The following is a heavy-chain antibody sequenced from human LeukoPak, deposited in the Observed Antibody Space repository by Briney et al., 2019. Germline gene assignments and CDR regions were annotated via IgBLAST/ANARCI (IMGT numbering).Heavy chain of an antibody. CDR3: ARDRHYSSPGPFDY. D-gene: IGHD6-13*01. CDR1: GGSISSYY. J-gene: IGHJ4*02. V-gene: IGHV4-59*01. Sequence: SETLSLTCTVSGGSISSYYWSWIRQPPGKGLGWIGYIYYSGSTNYNPSLKSRVTISVDTSKNQFSLKLSSVTAADTAVYYCARDRHYSSPGPFDYWGQGTLVTVSS. CDR2: IYYSGST.